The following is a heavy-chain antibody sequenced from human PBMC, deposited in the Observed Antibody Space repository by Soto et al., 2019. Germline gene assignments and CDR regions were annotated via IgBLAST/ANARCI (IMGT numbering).Heavy chain of an antibody. CDR2: ISYGGVNK. V-gene: IGHV3-30*18. D-gene: IGHD6-19*01. CDR3: AKARYASGWYGLDT. Sequence: GGSLRLSCAASRFNFSAYGMHWVRQAPGKGLEWVAGISYGGVNKFYSASMKGRPTVSRDNAKNTFYLQMKSLRPADTALYYCAKARYASGWYGLDTWGQGDLVTVSS. CDR1: RFNFSAYG. J-gene: IGHJ5*02.